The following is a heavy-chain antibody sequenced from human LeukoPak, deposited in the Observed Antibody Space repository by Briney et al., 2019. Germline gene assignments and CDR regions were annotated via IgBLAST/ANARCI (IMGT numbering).Heavy chain of an antibody. CDR3: ATDPFDH. J-gene: IGHJ4*02. CDR2: FYPEDGET. Sequence: ASVTVSCTVSGYTLTELSMHWVRQAPGKGLEWMGGFYPEDGETIYAQTFQGRVTMTEDTYTDTAYMELSSLRSEDTAVYYCATDPFDHWGQGTLVTVSS. CDR1: GYTLTELS. V-gene: IGHV1-24*01.